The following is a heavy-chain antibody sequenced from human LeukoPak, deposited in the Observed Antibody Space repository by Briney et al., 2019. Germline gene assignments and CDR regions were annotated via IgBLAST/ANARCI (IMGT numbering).Heavy chain of an antibody. CDR2: INHSGST. J-gene: IGHJ6*03. CDR3: AGGYYGSGGHCCHMDG. D-gene: IGHD3-10*01. CDR1: VGSFSGYY. Sequence: PSETLSLTCAVYVGSFSGYYWSWIRQPPGKGLEWIGEINHSGSTNYNSSLKSRVTISVDTSKNQFSLKLSSVAGADTAVYYCAGGYYGSGGHCCHMDGWGKGTTITVS. V-gene: IGHV4-34*01.